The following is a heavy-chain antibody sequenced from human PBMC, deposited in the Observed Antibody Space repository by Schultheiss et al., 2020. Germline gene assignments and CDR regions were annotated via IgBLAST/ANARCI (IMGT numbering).Heavy chain of an antibody. CDR3: AREVAVAGTRFYYYYGMDV. V-gene: IGHV3-53*05. D-gene: IGHD6-19*01. J-gene: IGHJ6*02. CDR1: GFTVSSNY. CDR2: IYSGGST. Sequence: GESLKISCAASGFTVSSNYMSWVRQAPGKGLEWVSVIYSGGSTYYADSVKGRFTISRDNSKNTLYLQMNSLRAEDTAVYYCAREVAVAGTRFYYYYGMDVWGQGTTVTVSS.